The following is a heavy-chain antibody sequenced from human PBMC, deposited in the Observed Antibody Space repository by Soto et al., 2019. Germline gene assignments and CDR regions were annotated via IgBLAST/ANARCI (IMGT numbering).Heavy chain of an antibody. Sequence: PGGSLRLSCAASGFTFRNYAMSWVRQAPGKGLEWVSSISGSGDTTYYADSVKGRFTISRDNFKNTLYLQMNSLRAHDTAIFYCGKGTMTIPFDHWGEGTLVTVSS. CDR1: GFTFRNYA. CDR2: ISGSGDTT. D-gene: IGHD4-17*01. V-gene: IGHV3-23*01. J-gene: IGHJ4*02. CDR3: GKGTMTIPFDH.